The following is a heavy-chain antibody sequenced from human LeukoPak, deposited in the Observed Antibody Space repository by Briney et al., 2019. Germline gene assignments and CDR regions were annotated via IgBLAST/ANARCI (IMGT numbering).Heavy chain of an antibody. J-gene: IGHJ4*02. Sequence: ASVKVSCKASGYTFTSYYMHWVRQAPGQGLEWMGIINPSGGSTSYAQKFQGRVTMTRDTSTSTVYMELSSLRSEDTAVYYCARAQSTRITAVAGTELDYWGQGTLVTVSS. CDR3: ARAQSTRITAVAGTELDY. CDR2: INPSGGST. V-gene: IGHV1-46*01. D-gene: IGHD6-19*01. CDR1: GYTFTSYY.